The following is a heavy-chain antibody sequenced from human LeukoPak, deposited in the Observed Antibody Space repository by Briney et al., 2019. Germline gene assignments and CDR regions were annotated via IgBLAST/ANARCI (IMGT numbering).Heavy chain of an antibody. Sequence: GASVKVSCKASGYTFTSYDINWVRQATGQGLEWMGWMNPNSSITGYAQKFQGRITMTRNTSISTAYMELSSLTSEDTAVYYCARIAAAGNMMLNYWGQGTLVTVSS. CDR2: MNPNSSIT. CDR1: GYTFTSYD. CDR3: ARIAAAGNMMLNY. J-gene: IGHJ4*02. D-gene: IGHD6-13*01. V-gene: IGHV1-8*01.